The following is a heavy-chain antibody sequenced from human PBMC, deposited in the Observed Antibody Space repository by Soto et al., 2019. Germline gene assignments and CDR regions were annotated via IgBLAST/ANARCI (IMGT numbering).Heavy chain of an antibody. J-gene: IGHJ4*02. D-gene: IGHD1-26*01. V-gene: IGHV1-18*01. Sequence: QVQLVQSGAEVKKPGASVKVSCKASGYTFTSYGISWVRQAPGQGLEWMGWVSANNGNTNYAQKVQGRVTMPKDTTTSTAYMELRRLRSDDSLVYHCARNRKSYPLDYWGQGTLATVSS. CDR1: GYTFTSYG. CDR2: VSANNGNT. CDR3: ARNRKSYPLDY.